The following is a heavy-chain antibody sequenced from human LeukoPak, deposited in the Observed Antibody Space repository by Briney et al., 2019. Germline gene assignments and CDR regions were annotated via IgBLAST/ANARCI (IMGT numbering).Heavy chain of an antibody. J-gene: IGHJ6*02. CDR1: GYTFTSYD. V-gene: IGHV1-2*04. CDR3: ARDLGPAAGYYYYYGMDV. Sequence: GESLKVSCKASGYTFTSYDINWVRQAPGQGLEWMGWINPNSGGTNYAQKFQGWVTMTRDTSISTAYMELSRLRSDDTAVYYCARDLGPAAGYYYYYGMDVWGQGTTVTVSS. CDR2: INPNSGGT. D-gene: IGHD6-13*01.